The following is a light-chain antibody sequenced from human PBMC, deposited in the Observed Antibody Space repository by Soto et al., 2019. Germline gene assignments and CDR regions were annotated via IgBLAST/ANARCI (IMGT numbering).Light chain of an antibody. CDR1: QSISDS. Sequence: DLQMTQYPSTLSGSVGDRVNITCRASQSISDSLAWYQQKPGKAPDLLISDVSKLERGVASRFSGSGSGTEFTLTISSMQPDDLATYYCQQYHGFSRTFGQGTKVDIK. J-gene: IGKJ1*01. V-gene: IGKV1-5*01. CDR3: QQYHGFSRT. CDR2: DVS.